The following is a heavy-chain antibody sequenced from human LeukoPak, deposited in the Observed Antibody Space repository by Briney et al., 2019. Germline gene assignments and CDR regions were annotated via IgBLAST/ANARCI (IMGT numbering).Heavy chain of an antibody. J-gene: IGHJ4*02. V-gene: IGHV3-15*01. D-gene: IGHD5-12*01. CDR2: IRRKTDGETT. CDR3: VTDLAIKGYFDY. CDR1: GFTFSNVW. Sequence: GGSLRLSCAASGFTFSNVWMSWVRQVPGKGLEWVGRIRRKTDGETTDHAAPVKGRFTISRDDSKNTLYLQMNSLKTEDTAVYYCVTDLAIKGYFDYWGQGALVTVSS.